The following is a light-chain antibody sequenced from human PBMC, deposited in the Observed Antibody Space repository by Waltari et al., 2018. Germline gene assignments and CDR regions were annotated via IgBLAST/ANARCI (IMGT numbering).Light chain of an antibody. CDR3: QSTDSSAVYVV. Sequence: SYELTQPPSVSVSPGQTARITCPGDALPNRYAYWYQQKPGRAPILLSYKDTGRPSRIPGRFSGSTSGTTVTLTITGVQAEDEADYYCQSTDSSAVYVVFGGGTKLTVL. CDR2: KDT. CDR1: ALPNRY. V-gene: IGLV3-25*03. J-gene: IGLJ2*01.